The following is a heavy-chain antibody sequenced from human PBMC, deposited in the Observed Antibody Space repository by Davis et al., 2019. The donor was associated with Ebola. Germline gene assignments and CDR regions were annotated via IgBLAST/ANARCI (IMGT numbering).Heavy chain of an antibody. V-gene: IGHV1-69*13. Sequence: SVKVSCKASGGTFSSYAISWVRQAPGQGLEWMGGIIPILGTANYAQKFQGRVTLTAEDSTRTVYMELSSVRSEDTAVYYCASLLGSSSPFDYWGQGTLVTVSS. J-gene: IGHJ4*02. CDR1: GGTFSSYA. D-gene: IGHD6-6*01. CDR2: IIPILGTA. CDR3: ASLLGSSSPFDY.